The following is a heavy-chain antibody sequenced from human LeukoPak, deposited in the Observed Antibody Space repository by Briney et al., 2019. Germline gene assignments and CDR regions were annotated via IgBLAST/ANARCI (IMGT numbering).Heavy chain of an antibody. V-gene: IGHV3-48*01. CDR2: ISSSSSTI. Sequence: PGGSLRLSCAASGFTFSSYSMNWVRQAPGKGLEWVSYISSSSSTIYYADSVKGRFTISRDNAKNSLYLQMSSLRAEDTAVYYCARVSWFGSLDVWGQGTTVTVSS. CDR1: GFTFSSYS. CDR3: ARVSWFGSLDV. D-gene: IGHD3-10*01. J-gene: IGHJ6*02.